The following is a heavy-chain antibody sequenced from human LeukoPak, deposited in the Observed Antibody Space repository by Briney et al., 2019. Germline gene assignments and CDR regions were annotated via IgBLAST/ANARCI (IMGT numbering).Heavy chain of an antibody. CDR1: GYTFTSYG. D-gene: IGHD6-13*01. Sequence: ASVKVSCKASGYTFTSYGISWVRQAPGQGLEWMGWFSAYNGNTNYAQKLQGRVTMTTDTSTSTAYMELRSLRSDDTAVYYCARDPGIAAAGTWSYWGQGTLVTVSS. V-gene: IGHV1-18*04. J-gene: IGHJ4*02. CDR2: FSAYNGNT. CDR3: ARDPGIAAAGTWSY.